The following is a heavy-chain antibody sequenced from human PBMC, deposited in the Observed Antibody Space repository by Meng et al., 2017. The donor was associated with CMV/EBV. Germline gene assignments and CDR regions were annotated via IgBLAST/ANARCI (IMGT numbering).Heavy chain of an antibody. CDR1: YRSASYW. D-gene: IGHD6-6*01. CDR3: ASLKSGEYSCSSWCFDP. CDR2: IDPSDSYT. J-gene: IGHJ5*02. V-gene: IGHV5-10-1*01. Sequence: YRSASYWISWVPPMPGKGLEWMGRIDPSDSYTHYSPSVQGPVTISADKSMRSAYLQWSSLKASDTAMYYCASLKSGEYSCSSWCFDPWGQGTLVTVSS.